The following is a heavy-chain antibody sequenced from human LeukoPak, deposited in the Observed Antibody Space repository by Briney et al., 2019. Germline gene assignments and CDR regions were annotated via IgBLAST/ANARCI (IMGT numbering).Heavy chain of an antibody. Sequence: WIRQAPGKGLEWISYISGSGGSIFTADSVRGRFTISRDNGNNSLFLQMNTLRAEDTAVYYCARGRYYDTSAYNYFDPWGQGTLVTVSS. CDR3: ARGRYYDTSAYNYFDP. V-gene: IGHV3-11*04. D-gene: IGHD3-22*01. J-gene: IGHJ5*02. CDR2: ISGSGGSI.